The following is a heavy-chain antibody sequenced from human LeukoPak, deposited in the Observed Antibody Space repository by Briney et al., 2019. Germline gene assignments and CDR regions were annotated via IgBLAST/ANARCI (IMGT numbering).Heavy chain of an antibody. CDR2: IHYSGST. CDR1: GGSISSGNHY. J-gene: IGHJ5*02. Sequence: PSETLSLTCTVSGGSISSGNHYWSWVRQPAGKGLEWIGTIHYSGSTYYNPSLKSRVTISVDTSKNQFSLKLKSVTAADTAVYYCARGGYYGSGNDFRFDPWGQGTLVTVSS. CDR3: ARGGYYGSGNDFRFDP. V-gene: IGHV4-61*10. D-gene: IGHD3-10*01.